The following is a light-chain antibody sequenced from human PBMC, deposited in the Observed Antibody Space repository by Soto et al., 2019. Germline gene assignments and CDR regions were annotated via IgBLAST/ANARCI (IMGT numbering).Light chain of an antibody. CDR1: QGISSW. Sequence: DIQMTQSPSTLSASVGDRVTITCRGSQGISSWLAWYQLKPGKAPRLLIYKASSLASGVPSRFSGGGSGTEFTLTISSLQSEDVAVYFCQEYDNWPPEGPFGQGTKVEI. CDR3: QEYDNWPPEGP. CDR2: KAS. J-gene: IGKJ1*01. V-gene: IGKV1-5*03.